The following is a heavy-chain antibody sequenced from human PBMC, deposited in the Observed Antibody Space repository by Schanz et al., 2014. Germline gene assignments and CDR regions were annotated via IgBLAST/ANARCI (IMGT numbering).Heavy chain of an antibody. D-gene: IGHD6-19*01. V-gene: IGHV3-23*05. J-gene: IGHJ4*02. CDR3: AIIGVMVAVAGTRADN. CDR1: GFTFSTYA. CDR2: IYASGAT. Sequence: EVQLLDSGGGLVQPGGSLRLSCAASGFTFSTYAMSWVRQAPGKGLEWVSTIYASGATYYADSVKRRFTISRDISKNTLYLQVTSLRAEDTAIYYCAIIGVMVAVAGTRADNWGPGTLVTVSS.